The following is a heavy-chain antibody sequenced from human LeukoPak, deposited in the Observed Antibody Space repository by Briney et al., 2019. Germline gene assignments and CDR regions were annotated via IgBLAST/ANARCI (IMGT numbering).Heavy chain of an antibody. D-gene: IGHD2-15*01. Sequence: PGGSLRLSCVASGLTFNNYNMNWVRQAPGKGLEWVSLISSDGSYIYYADSVRGRFTISRDNAMNSLYLQMNSLRAEDTAVYFCASPHYCSGSSCCFGYWGQGTLVTVSS. V-gene: IGHV3-21*01. CDR3: ASPHYCSGSSCCFGY. CDR1: GLTFNNYN. CDR2: ISSDGSYI. J-gene: IGHJ4*03.